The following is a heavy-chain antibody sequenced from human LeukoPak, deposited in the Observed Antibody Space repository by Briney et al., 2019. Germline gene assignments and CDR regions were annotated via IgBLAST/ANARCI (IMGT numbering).Heavy chain of an antibody. V-gene: IGHV3-9*01. CDR1: GFTFDDYA. CDR2: ISWNRGSI. CDR3: AKDTLSYYYGSGSYYNGFDY. D-gene: IGHD3-10*01. Sequence: GGSLRLSCAASGFTFDDYAMHWVRQAPGKGLEWVSGISWNRGSIGYADSVKGRFTISRDNAQNSLYLQMNSLRAEDTAFYYCAKDTLSYYYGSGSYYNGFDYWGQGTLVTVSS. J-gene: IGHJ4*02.